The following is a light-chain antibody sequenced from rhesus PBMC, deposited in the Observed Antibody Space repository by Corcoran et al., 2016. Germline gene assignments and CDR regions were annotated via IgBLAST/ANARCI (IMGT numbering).Light chain of an antibody. J-gene: IGKJ1*01. CDR1: QSVSSK. CDR3: QETSNLWT. V-gene: IGKV3-31*02. CDR2: GAS. Sequence: EIVMTQSPATLSLSPGETATISCRTSQSVSSKLAWYQQKPGQAPRHLIYGASSRATGIPDRFSGSGSVTDFTLTISSLEPEDFAVYYCQETSNLWTFGQGTKVEIK.